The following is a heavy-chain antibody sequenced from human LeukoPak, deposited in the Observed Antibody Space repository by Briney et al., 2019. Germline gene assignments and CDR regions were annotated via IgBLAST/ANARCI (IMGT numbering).Heavy chain of an antibody. V-gene: IGHV1-8*01. J-gene: IGHJ6*03. Sequence: GASVKVSCKASGYTFTSYDINWVRQATGQGLEWMGWMNPNSGNTGYAQKFQGRVTMTRNTSISTAYMELSSLRSEDTAVYYCARGVRHCSGGSCYVYYMDVWGKGTTVTVSS. CDR2: MNPNSGNT. D-gene: IGHD2-15*01. CDR3: ARGVRHCSGGSCYVYYMDV. CDR1: GYTFTSYD.